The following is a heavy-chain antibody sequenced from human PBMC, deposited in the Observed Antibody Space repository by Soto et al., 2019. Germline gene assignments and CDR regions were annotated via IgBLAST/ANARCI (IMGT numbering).Heavy chain of an antibody. V-gene: IGHV4-61*01. CDR2: ISYSGST. CDR1: GASVNSTTYY. Sequence: SETLSLTCTVSGASVNSTTYYWGWIRQPPGKGLEWIGCISYSGSTNYNPSLKSRVTISADTSKNQFSLNLRSVTATDTAGYYGGGEGVRNAWYFAGGRGTLFTFSS. CDR3: GGEGVRNAWYFA. J-gene: IGHJ4*02. D-gene: IGHD6-13*01.